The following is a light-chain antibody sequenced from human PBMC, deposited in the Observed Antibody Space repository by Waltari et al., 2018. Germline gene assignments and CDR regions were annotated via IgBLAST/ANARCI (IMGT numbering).Light chain of an antibody. V-gene: IGLV10-54*01. CDR3: SAWDSSISVWV. Sequence: QAGLTQPPSVSKALRQTATLTCTGNSNKIRHVGTPWLQQHQGHPPKLLPFRNNNRPSGISERFSASRSGNTASLTITGLQAEDEADYYCSAWDSSISVWVFGGGTKLTVL. CDR2: RNN. CDR1: SNKIRHVG. J-gene: IGLJ3*02.